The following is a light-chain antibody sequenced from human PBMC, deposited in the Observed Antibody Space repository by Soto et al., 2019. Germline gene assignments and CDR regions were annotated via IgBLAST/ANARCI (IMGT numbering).Light chain of an antibody. V-gene: IGLV1-44*01. CDR2: SNN. CDR3: AAWDDSLNGYV. CDR1: DCNIGSNT. Sequence: SALTQPPSASGIHGQRLTISSSGSDCNIGSNTVNWYQQLPGTAPKLLIYSNNQRPSGVPDRFSGSKSGTSASLAISGLQSEDEAEYYCAAWDDSLNGYVFGTGTKVTVL. J-gene: IGLJ1*01.